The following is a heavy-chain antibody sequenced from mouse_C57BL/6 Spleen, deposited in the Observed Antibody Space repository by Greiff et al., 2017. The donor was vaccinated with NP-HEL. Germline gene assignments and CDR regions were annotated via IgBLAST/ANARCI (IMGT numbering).Heavy chain of an antibody. D-gene: IGHD1-1*01. J-gene: IGHJ4*01. V-gene: IGHV5-16*01. CDR2: INYDGSST. Sequence: EVKLMESEGGLVQPGSSMKLSCTASGFTFSDYYMAWVRQVPEKGLEWVANINYDGSSTYYLDSLKSRFIISRENAKNSLYRQMSSLKSEDTATYYCARDNYGSRGDYAMDYWGQGTSVTVSS. CDR3: ARDNYGSRGDYAMDY. CDR1: GFTFSDYY.